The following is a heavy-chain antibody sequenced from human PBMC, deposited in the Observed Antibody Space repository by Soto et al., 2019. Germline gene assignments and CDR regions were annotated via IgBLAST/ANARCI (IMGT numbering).Heavy chain of an antibody. CDR3: ARGSVGMDV. J-gene: IGHJ6*04. Sequence: SETLSLTCAVYGGSFSGYYWSWIRQPPGKGLEWIGEINHSGSTNYNPSLKSRVPISVDTSKNQFSLKLGSVTAADTAVYYCARGSVGMDVWGKGTTVTVSS. CDR2: INHSGST. CDR1: GGSFSGYY. V-gene: IGHV4-34*01.